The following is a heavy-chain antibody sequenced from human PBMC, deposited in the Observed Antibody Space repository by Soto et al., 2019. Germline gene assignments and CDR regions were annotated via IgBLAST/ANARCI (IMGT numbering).Heavy chain of an antibody. CDR1: EITFSSYA. J-gene: IGHJ4*02. CDR3: AKGSRTSRPYYFDH. D-gene: IGHD2-8*01. V-gene: IGHV3-23*01. CDR2: ISGSGGST. Sequence: EVQLLESGGGLVQPGGSLRLSCAASEITFSSYAMSWVRQTPGKGLEWVSAISGSGGSTYYADSVKGRFTISRDNXXNTLSLQMNNLGADDTAVYYCAKGSRTSRPYYFDHWGQGTLVTVSS.